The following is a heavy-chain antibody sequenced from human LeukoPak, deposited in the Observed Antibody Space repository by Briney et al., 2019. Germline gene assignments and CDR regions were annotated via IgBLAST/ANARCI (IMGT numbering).Heavy chain of an antibody. V-gene: IGHV3-23*01. Sequence: GGSLRLSCAGSGFTFSSYAMSWARQAPGKGLEWVSTIIGSGVTTYYADSVKGRFTISRDNSKNTLYLQVNSLRAEDTAVYYCAKGSYYDSSGSFYFVYWGQGTLVTVSS. CDR2: IIGSGVTT. J-gene: IGHJ4*02. D-gene: IGHD3-22*01. CDR3: AKGSYYDSSGSFYFVY. CDR1: GFTFSSYA.